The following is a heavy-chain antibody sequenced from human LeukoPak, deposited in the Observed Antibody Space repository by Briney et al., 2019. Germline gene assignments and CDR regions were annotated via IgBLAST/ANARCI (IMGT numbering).Heavy chain of an antibody. D-gene: IGHD2-15*01. V-gene: IGHV1-18*01. Sequence: GASVKVSCKASGYTFTSYGISWVRQAPGQGLEWMGWISAYNGNTNYAQKLQGRVTMTTDTSTSTAYMELRSLRSDDTAVYYCARELADPIYCSVGSCYYDYWGQGTLVTVSS. CDR3: ARELADPIYCSVGSCYYDY. J-gene: IGHJ4*02. CDR1: GYTFTSYG. CDR2: ISAYNGNT.